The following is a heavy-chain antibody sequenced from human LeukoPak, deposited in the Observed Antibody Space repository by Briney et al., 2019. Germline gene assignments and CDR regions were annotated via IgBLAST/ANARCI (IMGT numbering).Heavy chain of an antibody. CDR2: AYYRPKWYI. CDR1: GDSLTGSPAV. J-gene: IGHJ4*02. CDR3: ARGAVRGGTNFDY. V-gene: IGHV6-1*01. D-gene: IGHD3-10*01. Sequence: SQTLSLTCAISGDSLTGSPAVWNWIRQSPSRGLEWLGRAYYRPKWYIDYAVSVKGRITITPDTSKNQFSLQLNSVTPEDTAVYYCARGAVRGGTNFDYWGQGTLVTVSS.